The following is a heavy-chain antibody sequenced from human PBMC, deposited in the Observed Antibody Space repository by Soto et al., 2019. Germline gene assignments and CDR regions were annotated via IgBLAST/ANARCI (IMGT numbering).Heavy chain of an antibody. D-gene: IGHD3-3*01. Sequence: APVKVSCNASGYTVTGYYMNLVRHAPGEGLEWMGWMNPNSGCTNYAQKFQGRVTITADESTSTAYMELSSLRSEDTAVYYCARGYDFWSGYYIQGRHSSYYSGMDVWGQGTTVTDSS. CDR3: ARGYDFWSGYYIQGRHSSYYSGMDV. CDR1: GYTVTGYY. CDR2: MNPNSGCT. V-gene: IGHV1-2*02. J-gene: IGHJ6*02.